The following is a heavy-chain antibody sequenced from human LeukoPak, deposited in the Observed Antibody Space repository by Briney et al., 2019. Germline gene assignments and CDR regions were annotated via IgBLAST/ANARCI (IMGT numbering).Heavy chain of an antibody. CDR1: GYTFTGYY. V-gene: IGHV1-2*02. D-gene: IGHD1-26*01. CDR3: ARMAGAPWVYYYGMDV. Sequence: ASVKVSCKASGYTFTGYYMHWVRQAPGQGLEWMGWINPNSGGTNYAQKFQGRVTMTRDTSISTAYMELSRLRSDDTAVYYCARMAGAPWVYYYGMDVWGQGTTVTVSS. CDR2: INPNSGGT. J-gene: IGHJ6*02.